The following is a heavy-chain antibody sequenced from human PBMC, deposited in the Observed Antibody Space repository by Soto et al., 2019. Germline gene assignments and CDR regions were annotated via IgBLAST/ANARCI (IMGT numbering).Heavy chain of an antibody. CDR2: IYYSGST. Sequence: SETLSLTCTVSGGSISSGGYYWSWIRQHPGKGLEWIGYIYYSGSTYYNTSLKSRVTISVDTSKKQFSLKMSSVTAADTAVYYCAREYPVHSAYFDYWGQGSLVTVSS. D-gene: IGHD1-26*01. V-gene: IGHV4-31*03. J-gene: IGHJ4*02. CDR1: GGSISSGGYY. CDR3: AREYPVHSAYFDY.